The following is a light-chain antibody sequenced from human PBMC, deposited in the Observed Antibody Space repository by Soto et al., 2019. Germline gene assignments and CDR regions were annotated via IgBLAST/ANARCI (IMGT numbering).Light chain of an antibody. CDR3: QQYNSYSSLT. CDR2: DAS. Sequence: IQMTQSPSTLSASVGDRVTITCRASQSVSSWLAWYQQKPGKAPKLLIYDASSLESGVPSRFSGSGSGTEFTLTISSLQSDDFATYYCQQYNSYSSLTFGGGTKVEIK. CDR1: QSVSSW. V-gene: IGKV1-5*01. J-gene: IGKJ4*01.